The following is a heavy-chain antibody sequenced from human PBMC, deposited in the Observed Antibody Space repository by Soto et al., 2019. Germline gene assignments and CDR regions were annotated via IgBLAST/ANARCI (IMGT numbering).Heavy chain of an antibody. Sequence: SGTVSCTATGYTFTSHGVSWLRQAPGQGLEWLGWISTYSGIRNYARKFQDRVTMGSDTSTSTVYMELRSLTSNDTAMYYCARDPSTSRFDYWGQGTLVTVSS. J-gene: IGHJ4*02. CDR2: ISTYSGIR. V-gene: IGHV1-18*01. CDR1: GYTFTSHG. CDR3: ARDPSTSRFDY. D-gene: IGHD2-2*01.